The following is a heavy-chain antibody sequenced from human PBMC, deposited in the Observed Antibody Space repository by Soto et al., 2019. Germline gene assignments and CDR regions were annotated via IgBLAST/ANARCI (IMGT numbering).Heavy chain of an antibody. Sequence: GESLKISCKGSGYTFTSHWIGWVRQMPGKGLEWVGIIFPGDSDTRYSPSFQGQVTISADKSINTAYLQWSSLKASDTAMYFCVRHGAYFDYWGQGTLVTVSS. J-gene: IGHJ4*02. CDR2: IFPGDSDT. CDR1: GYTFTSHW. D-gene: IGHD3-16*01. V-gene: IGHV5-51*01. CDR3: VRHGAYFDY.